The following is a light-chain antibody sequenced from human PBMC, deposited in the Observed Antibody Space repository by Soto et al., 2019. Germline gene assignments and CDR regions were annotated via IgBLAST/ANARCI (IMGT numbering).Light chain of an antibody. J-gene: IGLJ1*01. V-gene: IGLV1-51*01. CDR3: GTWDSSLSVYV. CDR1: SSNIGNNY. CDR2: DNN. Sequence: QSVLTQPPSVSAAPGQKFTISCSGSSSNIGNNYVSWYQQLPGTAPKLLIYDNNKRPSGIPDRFSGSKSGTSATLGITGLQTGDEADYYCGTWDSSLSVYVFGTGTKVTVL.